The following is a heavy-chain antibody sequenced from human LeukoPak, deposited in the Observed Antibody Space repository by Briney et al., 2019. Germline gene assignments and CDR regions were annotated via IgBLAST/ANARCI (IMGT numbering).Heavy chain of an antibody. CDR2: MNPNSGNT. D-gene: IGHD4-17*01. J-gene: IGHJ5*02. CDR1: GYTFTSYD. V-gene: IGHV1-8*01. CDR3: ARAPSQEDYGDHYWFDP. Sequence: ASVKVSCTASGYTFTSYDINWVRQATGQGLEWMGWMNPNSGNTGYAQKFQGRVTMTRNTSISTAYMELSSLRSEDTAVYYCARAPSQEDYGDHYWFDPWGQGTLVTVSS.